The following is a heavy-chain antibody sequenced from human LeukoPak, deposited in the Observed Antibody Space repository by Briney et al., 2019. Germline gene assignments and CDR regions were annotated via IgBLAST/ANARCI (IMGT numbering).Heavy chain of an antibody. V-gene: IGHV1-69*05. CDR2: IIPIFGIA. CDR1: GGTFSSYA. D-gene: IGHD1-26*01. J-gene: IGHJ4*02. CDR3: ARGPPYSGSTEFDY. Sequence: GASVKVSCKASGGTFSSYAISWVRQAPGQGLEWMGGIIPIFGIANYAQKFQGRVTITTDESTSTAYMELSSLRSEDTAVYYCARGPPYSGSTEFDYWGQGTLVTVSS.